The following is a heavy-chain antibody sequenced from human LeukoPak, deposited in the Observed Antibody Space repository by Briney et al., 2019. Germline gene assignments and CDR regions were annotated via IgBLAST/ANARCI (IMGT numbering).Heavy chain of an antibody. CDR1: GYTFTSYG. CDR3: AIPPLSGEQQLVWD. V-gene: IGHV1-18*01. D-gene: IGHD6-13*01. Sequence: GASVKVSCKASGYTFTSYGISWVRQAPGQGLEWMGWISAYNGNTNYAQKLQGRVTMTTDTSTSTAYMELRSLRSDDTAVYYCAIPPLSGEQQLVWDWVQGTLVSDPS. J-gene: IGHJ4*02. CDR2: ISAYNGNT.